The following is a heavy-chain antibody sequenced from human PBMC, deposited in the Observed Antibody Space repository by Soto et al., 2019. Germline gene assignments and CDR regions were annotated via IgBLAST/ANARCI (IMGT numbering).Heavy chain of an antibody. V-gene: IGHV1-24*01. Sequence: QVQLVQSGAEVKKPGASVKVSCKVSGYTLTELSMRWVRQAPGKGLEWMGGFDPEDGETIYAQKFQGRVTMTEDTSTDTAYMELSSLRSEDTAVYYCATDGYYYDSSGYYGMDVWGQGTTVTVSS. J-gene: IGHJ6*02. CDR2: FDPEDGET. CDR1: GYTLTELS. D-gene: IGHD3-22*01. CDR3: ATDGYYYDSSGYYGMDV.